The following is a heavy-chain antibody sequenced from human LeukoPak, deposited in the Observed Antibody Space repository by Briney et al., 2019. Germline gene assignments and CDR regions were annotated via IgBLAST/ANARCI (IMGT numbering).Heavy chain of an antibody. V-gene: IGHV5-51*01. CDR1: GYSFTSHW. Sequence: GESLKISCKGSGYSFTSHWIAWVRQVPGKGLEWMGIIYPGDSDTRYSPSFEGQVTISVDKSISTAYLQWSSLKASDTAMYYCARQTRDGSGGRGYSFDFWGQGTLVTVSS. CDR2: IYPGDSDT. D-gene: IGHD3-10*01. J-gene: IGHJ4*02. CDR3: ARQTRDGSGGRGYSFDF.